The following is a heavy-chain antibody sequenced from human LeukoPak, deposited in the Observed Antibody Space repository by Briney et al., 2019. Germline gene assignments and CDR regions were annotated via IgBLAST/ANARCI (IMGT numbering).Heavy chain of an antibody. V-gene: IGHV1-18*01. J-gene: IGHJ4*02. CDR1: GYTCANYG. CDR2: ISAYNGYT. Sequence: ASVKVSCKASGYTCANYGIIWVRQAPGQGHEWMGWISAYNGYTNYAQNLQGRVTMTTDTSTSTAYMELRSLISDDTAVYFCARGFPPRRNYDSSGYYSYHFDSWGQGTLVTVSS. D-gene: IGHD3-22*01. CDR3: ARGFPPRRNYDSSGYYSYHFDS.